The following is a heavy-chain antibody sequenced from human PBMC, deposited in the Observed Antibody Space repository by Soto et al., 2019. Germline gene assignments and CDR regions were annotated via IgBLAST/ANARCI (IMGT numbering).Heavy chain of an antibody. CDR1: GGTFSSYS. Sequence: SVNVSCKAAGGTFSSYSISWVRQAPGQWLEWMGGIIPIFGKANYAHKFQGRVTITADKSTSTAYMELSSLRSEDTAVYYCARHGNRDGSNPWFNPWGQGTLVNDSS. D-gene: IGHD5-12*01. J-gene: IGHJ5*02. V-gene: IGHV1-69*06. CDR3: ARHGNRDGSNPWFNP. CDR2: IIPIFGKA.